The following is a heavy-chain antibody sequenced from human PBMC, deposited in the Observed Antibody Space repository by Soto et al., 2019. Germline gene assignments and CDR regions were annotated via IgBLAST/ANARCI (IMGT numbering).Heavy chain of an antibody. Sequence: QVQLVESGGGVVQPGGSLRLSCAASGFTFSTSVMHWVRQAPGKGLEWMAIISYGGVNKYYADSVKGRFTISIDISESTLYLQMSSLRTEDTAVYYCAREEFEDGRGHFDYWGQGTLVSVSS. CDR3: AREEFEDGRGHFDY. CDR2: ISYGGVNK. V-gene: IGHV3-30-3*01. D-gene: IGHD3-22*01. J-gene: IGHJ4*02. CDR1: GFTFSTSV.